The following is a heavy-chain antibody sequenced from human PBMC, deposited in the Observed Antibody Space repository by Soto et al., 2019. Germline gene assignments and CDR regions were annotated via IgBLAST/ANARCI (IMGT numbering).Heavy chain of an antibody. J-gene: IGHJ5*02. Sequence: QVTLKESGPVLVNPTETLTLRCTVSGLSITDSEMGVSWIRQPPGQPLEWLAHIDSSGEKSYRTFLKSRLAISKDTSKSQIVLTMTNMDPADTATYYCARRHLAVAVSPWFDPLGQGIPVTVSS. V-gene: IGHV2-26*01. CDR1: GLSITDSEMG. D-gene: IGHD6-19*01. CDR3: ARRHLAVAVSPWFDP. CDR2: IDSSGEK.